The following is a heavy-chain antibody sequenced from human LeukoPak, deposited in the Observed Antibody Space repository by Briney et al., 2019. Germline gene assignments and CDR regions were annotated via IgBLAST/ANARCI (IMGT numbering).Heavy chain of an antibody. J-gene: IGHJ4*02. Sequence: GGSLRLSCAASGFTVSSNYMSWVRQAPGKGLEWVSVIYSGGSTHYADSVKGRFTISRDNSKNTLYLQMNSLRAEDTAVYYCAKPSDIVVVPAAENYWGQGTLVTVSS. V-gene: IGHV3-53*01. D-gene: IGHD2-2*01. CDR1: GFTVSSNY. CDR2: IYSGGST. CDR3: AKPSDIVVVPAAENY.